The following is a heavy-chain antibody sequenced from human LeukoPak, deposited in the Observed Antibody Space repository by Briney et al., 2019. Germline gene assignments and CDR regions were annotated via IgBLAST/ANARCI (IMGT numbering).Heavy chain of an antibody. CDR3: ARQPTYYDTNLGGYFDY. Sequence: PSETLSLTCTVSGGSISGYYWSWIRQPPGKGLEWIGYLYYTGSPKYNPSLKSRVTISVDTSKNQVSLKLSSVTAADTAVYYCARQPTYYDTNLGGYFDYWGQGTLVTVSS. CDR1: GGSISGYY. V-gene: IGHV4-59*08. D-gene: IGHD3-16*01. J-gene: IGHJ4*02. CDR2: LYYTGSP.